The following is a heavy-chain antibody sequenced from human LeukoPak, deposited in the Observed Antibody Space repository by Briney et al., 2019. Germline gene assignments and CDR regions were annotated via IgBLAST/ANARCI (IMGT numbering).Heavy chain of an antibody. J-gene: IGHJ6*02. V-gene: IGHV4-39*01. Sequence: SETLSLTCTVSGGSISSSTYYWGWIRQPPGKGLEWIGSGYYSGSTYYNPSLKSRVTISVDTSKNQFSLKLSSVTAADTAVYYSAGARYYYGMDVWGQGTTVTVSS. CDR3: AGARYYYGMDV. CDR1: GGSISSSTYY. CDR2: GYYSGST.